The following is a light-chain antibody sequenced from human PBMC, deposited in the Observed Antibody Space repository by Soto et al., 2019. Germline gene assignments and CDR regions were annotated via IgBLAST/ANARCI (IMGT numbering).Light chain of an antibody. V-gene: IGKV3-11*01. J-gene: IGKJ4*01. CDR3: QQRSNWPLT. CDR1: QSVSSY. CDR2: DAS. Sequence: EIVLPQSPANLSLSPGERAPLPCRASQSVSSYLAWYQQKTGQAHRLLIDDASNRATGIPARCSGSGSGTDFTLTISSLEPEDFAVYYCQQRSNWPLTFGGGTKVDNK.